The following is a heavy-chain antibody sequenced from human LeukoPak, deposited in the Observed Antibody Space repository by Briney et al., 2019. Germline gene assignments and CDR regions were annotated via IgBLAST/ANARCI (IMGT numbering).Heavy chain of an antibody. CDR2: IYYSGST. CDR1: GGSISSYY. D-gene: IGHD2-15*01. J-gene: IGHJ5*02. CDR3: ARGVCSGGSCRNWFDP. Sequence: SETLSLTCTVSGGSISSYYWSWIRQPPGKGLEWIGYIYYSGSTNYNPSLKSRVTISVDTSKTPFSLKLSSVTAADTAVYYCARGVCSGGSCRNWFDPWGQGTLVTVSS. V-gene: IGHV4-59*01.